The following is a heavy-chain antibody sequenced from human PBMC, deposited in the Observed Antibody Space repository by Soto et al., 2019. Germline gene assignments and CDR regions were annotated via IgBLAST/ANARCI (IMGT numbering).Heavy chain of an antibody. Sequence: GGSLRLSCAASGFTFSVHVMDWLLQVAGKGLVWVARMNSAESIVSYADSVKGRFTVSRDNAKNTLYLQMTSLGVEDTAVYYCARVKWDRPSHWGRGTLVTVSS. D-gene: IGHD1-26*01. CDR1: GFTFSVHV. V-gene: IGHV3-74*01. CDR3: ARVKWDRPSH. J-gene: IGHJ4*02. CDR2: MNSAESIV.